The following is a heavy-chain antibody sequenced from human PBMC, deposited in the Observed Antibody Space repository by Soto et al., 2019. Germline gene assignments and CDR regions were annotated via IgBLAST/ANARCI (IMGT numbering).Heavy chain of an antibody. V-gene: IGHV2-5*02. CDR3: VKGSPAPIADL. CDR1: GFALSTPGVG. Sequence: SCLKLLYTAQTLTLTCSYSGFALSTPGVGVGWIRQGPGKVLERHALIYWDGDKRYCPALKSRLTNRSATSENQVVLTMTNVDPADTSTDYCVKGSPAPIADLWGQGTLVTVSS. D-gene: IGHD2-2*01. CDR2: IYWDGDK. J-gene: IGHJ1*01.